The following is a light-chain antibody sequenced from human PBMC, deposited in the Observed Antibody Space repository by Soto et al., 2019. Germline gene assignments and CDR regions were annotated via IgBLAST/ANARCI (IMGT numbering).Light chain of an antibody. CDR3: CSYASSTLYV. J-gene: IGLJ1*01. V-gene: IGLV2-14*03. CDR2: DVT. CDR1: SSDVGGYNF. Sequence: QAGLTQPSSLSASPGQSITISCTGTSSDVGGYNFVSWYQQLPGNAPKLLIHDVTLRPSGVSDRFSGSKSGTTASLTISGLQAEDEADYYCCSYASSTLYVFGTGTKVTVL.